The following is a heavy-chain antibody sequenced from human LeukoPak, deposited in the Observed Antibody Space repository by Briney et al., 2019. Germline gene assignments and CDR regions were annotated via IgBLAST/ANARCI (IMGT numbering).Heavy chain of an antibody. D-gene: IGHD4/OR15-4a*01. CDR2: ISGSSNYI. Sequence: GGSLRLSCAASGFSFSTYSMNWVRQAPGKGPKWVSSISGSSNYIFYTDSVKGRFTVSRDNAKNSLYLEMNSLRGEDTAVYYCARVSSVPTPRALDYWGQGTLVTVSS. J-gene: IGHJ4*02. CDR1: GFSFSTYS. CDR3: ARVSSVPTPRALDY. V-gene: IGHV3-21*01.